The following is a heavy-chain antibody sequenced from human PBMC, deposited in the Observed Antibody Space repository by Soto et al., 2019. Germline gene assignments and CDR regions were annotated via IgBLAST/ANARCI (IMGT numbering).Heavy chain of an antibody. CDR1: GGTFSSYA. CDR2: IIPIFGTA. D-gene: IGHD1-26*01. J-gene: IGHJ4*02. CDR3: ARGGELLRAWYFDY. V-gene: IGHV1-69*01. Sequence: QVQLVQSGAEVKKPGSSVKVSCKASGGTFSSYAISWVRQAPGQGLEWMGGIIPIFGTANYAQKFQGRVTITADESTSTAYMELSSLRSEDTALYYCARGGELLRAWYFDYWGQGTLVTVSS.